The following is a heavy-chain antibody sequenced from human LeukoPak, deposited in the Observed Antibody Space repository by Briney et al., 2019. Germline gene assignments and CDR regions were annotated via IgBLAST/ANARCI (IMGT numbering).Heavy chain of an antibody. D-gene: IGHD2-2*01. CDR1: GFTFSSYS. Sequence: GGSLRLSCAASGFTFSSYSMNWVRQAPGKGLEWVSSIGSSSGYIYYADSVKGRFTISRDNAKNSLYLQMNSLRAEDTAVYYCARGDIVVVPAANYYYGMDVWGQGTTVTVSS. CDR2: IGSSSGYI. V-gene: IGHV3-21*01. J-gene: IGHJ6*02. CDR3: ARGDIVVVPAANYYYGMDV.